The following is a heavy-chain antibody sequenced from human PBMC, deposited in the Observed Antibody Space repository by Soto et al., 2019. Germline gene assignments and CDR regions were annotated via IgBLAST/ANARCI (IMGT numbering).Heavy chain of an antibody. Sequence: NPSETLSLTCAVYGGSFSGYYWSWIRQPPGKGLEWIGEINHSGSTNYNPSLKSRVTISVDTSKNQFSLKLSSVTAADTAVYYCASSGYDSSGYYSRPFDYWGQGTLVTVSS. CDR3: ASSGYDSSGYYSRPFDY. CDR2: INHSGST. V-gene: IGHV4-34*01. J-gene: IGHJ4*02. D-gene: IGHD3-22*01. CDR1: GGSFSGYY.